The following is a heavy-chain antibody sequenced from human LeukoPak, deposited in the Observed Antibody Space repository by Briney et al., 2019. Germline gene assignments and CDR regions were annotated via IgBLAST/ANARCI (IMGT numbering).Heavy chain of an antibody. V-gene: IGHV3-53*01. CDR2: IYSGGST. Sequence: PGGSLRLSCAASGFTVSSNYMTWVRQAPGKGLEGVSGIYSGGSTYYADSVRGRFTISRDNSKNTVDLQMNNLRVADTPIYYCAKDHANTPVVTNWGQGILVSVS. CDR3: AKDHANTPVVTN. D-gene: IGHD2-21*02. CDR1: GFTVSSNY. J-gene: IGHJ4*02.